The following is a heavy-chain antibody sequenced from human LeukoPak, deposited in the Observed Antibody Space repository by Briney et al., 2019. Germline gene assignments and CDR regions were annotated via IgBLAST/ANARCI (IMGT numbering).Heavy chain of an antibody. CDR1: GFTVSSNY. V-gene: IGHV3-53*01. J-gene: IGHJ4*02. CDR3: AKRHGISGTATRAADY. D-gene: IGHD1-7*01. CDR2: IYNGGST. Sequence: GGSLRLSCAASGFTVSSNYTGWVRQAPGRWLEWVSVIYNGGSTYYAASGKGRFTISRDNSNNTVSLQTNSLRADDTAVYYCAKRHGISGTATRAADYWGQGTLVTVS.